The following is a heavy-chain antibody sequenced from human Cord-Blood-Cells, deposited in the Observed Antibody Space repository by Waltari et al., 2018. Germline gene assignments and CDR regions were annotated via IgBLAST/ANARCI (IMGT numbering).Heavy chain of an antibody. J-gene: IGHJ5*02. CDR3: ARVRWDSSSWYWFDP. D-gene: IGHD6-13*01. CDR2: IYHSGIT. V-gene: IGHV4-38-2*02. CDR1: GYSISSGYY. Sequence: QVQLQESGPGLVKPSETLSLTCTVSGYSISSGYYWGWIRQPPGKGLEWIGSIYHSGITYYTPSRKSRVTISVDTSKTQFSLKLSSVTAADTAVYYCARVRWDSSSWYWFDPWGQGTLVTVSS.